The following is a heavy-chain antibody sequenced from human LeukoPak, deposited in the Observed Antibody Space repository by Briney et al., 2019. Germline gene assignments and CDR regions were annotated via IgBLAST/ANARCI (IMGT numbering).Heavy chain of an antibody. V-gene: IGHV3-23*01. D-gene: IGHD3-22*01. J-gene: IGHJ4*02. CDR2: ISRSGVAT. CDR1: GFTFMTYG. Sequence: GGSLRLSCAASGFTFMTYGMSWVRQAPGKGLEWVSTISRSGVATYYANSVKGRFTISRDNSKNTVYVQMNSLRAEDTAIYYCAKHSHDGSAPYYEVQLDYWGQGTLVTVSS. CDR3: AKHSHDGSAPYYEVQLDY.